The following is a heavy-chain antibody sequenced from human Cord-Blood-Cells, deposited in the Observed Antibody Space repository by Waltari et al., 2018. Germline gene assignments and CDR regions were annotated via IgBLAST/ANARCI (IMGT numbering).Heavy chain of an antibody. V-gene: IGHV4-34*01. Sequence: QVQLQQWGAGLLKPSETLSLTCAVYGWSFRCYYWPRLRQPPGEGLEWIGEINHSGSTNYNPSLKSRVTISVDTSKNQFSLKLSSVTAADTAVYYCARHDPLGYCSGGSCHYFDYWGQGTLVTVSS. CDR3: ARHDPLGYCSGGSCHYFDY. CDR1: GWSFRCYY. D-gene: IGHD2-15*01. CDR2: INHSGST. J-gene: IGHJ4*02.